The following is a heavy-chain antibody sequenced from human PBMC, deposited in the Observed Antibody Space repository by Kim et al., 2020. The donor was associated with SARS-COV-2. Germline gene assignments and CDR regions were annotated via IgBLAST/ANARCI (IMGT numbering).Heavy chain of an antibody. CDR1: GYTFTRYA. CDR3: ARVGWANYGGNGWLDY. CDR2: INTNTGNP. D-gene: IGHD4-17*01. Sequence: ASVKVSCKASGYTFTRYAMNWVRQAPGQGLEWMGWINTNTGNPTYAQGFTGRFVFSLDTSVSTAYLQISSLKAEDTAVYYCARVGWANYGGNGWLDYWGQGTLVTVSS. V-gene: IGHV7-4-1*02. J-gene: IGHJ4*02.